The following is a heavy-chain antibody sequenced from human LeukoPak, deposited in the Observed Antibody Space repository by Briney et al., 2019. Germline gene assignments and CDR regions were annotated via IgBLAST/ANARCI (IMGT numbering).Heavy chain of an antibody. CDR2: IYYSGST. CDR3: AREGMGKFDY. V-gene: IGHV4-61*01. D-gene: IGHD2-8*01. J-gene: IGHJ4*02. CDR1: GGSISSSSYY. Sequence: SETLSLTCTVSGGSISSSSYYWGWIRQPPGKGLEWTGYIYYSGSTNYNPSLKSRVTISVDTSKNQFSLKLSSVTAADTAVYYCAREGMGKFDYWGQGTLVTVSS.